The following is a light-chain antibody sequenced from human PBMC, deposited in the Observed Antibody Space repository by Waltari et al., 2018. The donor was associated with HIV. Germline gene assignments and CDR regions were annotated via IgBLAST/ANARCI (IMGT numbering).Light chain of an antibody. CDR3: SSYTSSSTL. V-gene: IGLV2-14*01. J-gene: IGLJ3*02. Sequence: QSALTQPASVSGSPGQSITISCTGTSSDVGGYNYVSWYQQHPGKAPKLMIYEVSNRPSGVSNRCSVSKSGTTASLTISGLQAEDEADYYCSSYTSSSTLFGGGTKLTVL. CDR2: EVS. CDR1: SSDVGGYNY.